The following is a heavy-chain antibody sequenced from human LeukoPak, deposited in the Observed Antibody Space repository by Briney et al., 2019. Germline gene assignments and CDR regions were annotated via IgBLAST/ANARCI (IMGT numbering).Heavy chain of an antibody. V-gene: IGHV3-53*01. D-gene: IGHD3-22*01. CDR3: ARDGFSSGYPYDAFDI. CDR1: GFTVSNNF. Sequence: GGSLRLSCAASGFTVSNNFMSWVRQAPGKGLEWVSVIYSGGNTYYADSVKGRFTISRDNSKNTLYLQMNSLRAEDTAVYYCARDGFSSGYPYDAFDIWGQGTMVTVSS. J-gene: IGHJ3*02. CDR2: IYSGGNT.